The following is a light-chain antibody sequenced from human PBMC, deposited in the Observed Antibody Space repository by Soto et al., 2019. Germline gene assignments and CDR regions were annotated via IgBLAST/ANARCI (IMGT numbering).Light chain of an antibody. Sequence: ESVLTQSPGTLSLSPGERATLSCSACQSVSSSYSAWYQQKPGQAPRLLIYGASSRATGIPDRFSGSGSGTNLTITISSLEPDKFAVYCCRQYGSLPFTFGTRTKVDNK. CDR1: QSVSSSY. CDR3: RQYGSLPFT. V-gene: IGKV3-20*01. CDR2: GAS. J-gene: IGKJ3*01.